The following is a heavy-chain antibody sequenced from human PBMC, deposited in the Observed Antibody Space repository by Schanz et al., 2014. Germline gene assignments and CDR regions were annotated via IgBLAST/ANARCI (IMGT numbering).Heavy chain of an antibody. V-gene: IGHV3-30*02. D-gene: IGHD3-9*01. CDR3: AKDHAGSDILTALGN. CDR2: IGYDGSEK. J-gene: IGHJ4*02. Sequence: VQLVESGGGLVQPGGSVRLSCGASGFTFISYDIHWVRQAPGKGLEWVANIGYDGSEKYYVDSVKGRFTISRDNLKNTVYLQMNSLRAGDTAVYYCAKDHAGSDILTALGNWGQGTLVTVSS. CDR1: GFTFISYD.